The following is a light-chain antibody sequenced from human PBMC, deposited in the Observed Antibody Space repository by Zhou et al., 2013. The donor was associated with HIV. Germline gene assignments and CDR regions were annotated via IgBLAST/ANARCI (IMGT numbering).Light chain of an antibody. Sequence: EIVLTQSPGSLSLSPGETATLSCRASRYVVSSYLVWYQQKPGQAPRLLIYGASSRAAGISDRFSGSGSGTDSTFTIRRLEPEDVAVYYCQQIVSSPYTFGQGTKVEIK. CDR2: GAS. CDR1: RYVVSSY. CDR3: QQIVSSPYT. V-gene: IGKV3-20*01. J-gene: IGKJ2*01.